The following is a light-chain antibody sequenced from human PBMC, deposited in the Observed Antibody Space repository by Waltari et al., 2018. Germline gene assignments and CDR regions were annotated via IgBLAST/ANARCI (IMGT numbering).Light chain of an antibody. CDR1: QSVSKY. Sequence: EIVLTQPPGPLSLSPGDRATLSCRASQSVSKYLAWYQQRPGQAPRLLIYDASIRATGIPDRFSGSGSGTDFSLTISRLEPEDFAVYYCQKYVNLPATFGQGTKVEIK. V-gene: IGKV3-20*01. CDR2: DAS. CDR3: QKYVNLPAT. J-gene: IGKJ1*01.